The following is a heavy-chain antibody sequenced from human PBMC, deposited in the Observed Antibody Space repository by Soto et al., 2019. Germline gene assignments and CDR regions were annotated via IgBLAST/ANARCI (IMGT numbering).Heavy chain of an antibody. CDR2: IYYSGST. Sequence: TLSLTCTVSGGSISSSSYYWGWIRQPPGKGLEWIGSIYYSGSTYYNPSLKSRVTISVDTSKNQFSLKLSSVTAADTAVYYCASSVEYSSGWYYFDYWGQGTLVTVSS. V-gene: IGHV4-39*01. CDR3: ASSVEYSSGWYYFDY. D-gene: IGHD6-19*01. CDR1: GGSISSSSYY. J-gene: IGHJ4*02.